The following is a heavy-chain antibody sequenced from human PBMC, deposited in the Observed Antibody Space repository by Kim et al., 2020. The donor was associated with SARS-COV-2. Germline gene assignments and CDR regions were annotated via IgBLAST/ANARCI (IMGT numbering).Heavy chain of an antibody. Sequence: AQKFQGRVTITADKSTSTAYMGLSGLRSEDTAVYYCARGRYSSSWSTFDYWGQGTLVTVSS. CDR3: ARGRYSSSWSTFDY. V-gene: IGHV1-69*04. D-gene: IGHD6-13*01. J-gene: IGHJ4*02.